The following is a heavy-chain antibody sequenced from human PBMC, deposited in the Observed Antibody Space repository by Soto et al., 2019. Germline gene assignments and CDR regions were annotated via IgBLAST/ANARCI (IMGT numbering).Heavy chain of an antibody. Sequence: PGGSLRLSCAASGFRFSNYGMSWVRQAPGKGLEWVANIKQDGSEKYYVDSVKGRFTISRDNAKNSLYLQMNSLRAEDTAVYYCARDFKYWGQGTLVTFSS. CDR3: ARDFKY. CDR1: GFRFSNYG. CDR2: IKQDGSEK. J-gene: IGHJ4*02. V-gene: IGHV3-7*03.